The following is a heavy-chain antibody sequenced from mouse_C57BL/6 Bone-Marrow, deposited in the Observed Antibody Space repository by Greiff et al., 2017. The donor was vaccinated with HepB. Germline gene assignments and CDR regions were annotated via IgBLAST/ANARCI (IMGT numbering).Heavy chain of an antibody. CDR3: ARRPYYYGTAWFAY. J-gene: IGHJ3*01. V-gene: IGHV1-54*01. CDR2: INPGSGGT. Sequence: VKLQESGAELVRPGTSVKVSCKASGYAFTNYLIEWVKQRPGQGLEWIGVINPGSGGTNYNEKFKGKATLTADKSSSTAYMQLSSLTSEDSAVYFCARRPYYYGTAWFAYWGQGTLVTVSA. CDR1: GYAFTNYL. D-gene: IGHD1-1*01.